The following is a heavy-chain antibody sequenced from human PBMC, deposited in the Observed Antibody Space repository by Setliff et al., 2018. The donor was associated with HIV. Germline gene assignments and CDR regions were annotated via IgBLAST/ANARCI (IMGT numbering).Heavy chain of an antibody. CDR1: GYTFIDHY. CDR2: VDPEDGET. V-gene: IGHV1-69-2*01. J-gene: IGHJ3*02. D-gene: IGHD6-6*01. CDR3: ATLVKRFFPTIDACDI. Sequence: ASVKVSCKLSGYTFIDHYIHWVQQAPGKGLEWMGRVDPEDGETITAEKFQGRVTMTADRSTDTIYMELSSLRSEDTAVYYCATLVKRFFPTIDACDIWGQGTMVTVSS.